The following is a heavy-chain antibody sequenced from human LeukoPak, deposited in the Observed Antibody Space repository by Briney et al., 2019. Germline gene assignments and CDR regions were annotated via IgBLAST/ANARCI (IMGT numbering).Heavy chain of an antibody. Sequence: GASVKVSCKASGYTFTVYYMHWVRQAPGQGLEWMGWINPNSGGTNYAQKFQGRVTMTRDTSISTAYMELSRLRSDDTAVYYCATGSGYSYGYYYYWGQGTLVTVSS. V-gene: IGHV1-2*02. J-gene: IGHJ4*02. CDR2: INPNSGGT. CDR3: ATGSGYSYGYYYY. CDR1: GYTFTVYY. D-gene: IGHD5-18*01.